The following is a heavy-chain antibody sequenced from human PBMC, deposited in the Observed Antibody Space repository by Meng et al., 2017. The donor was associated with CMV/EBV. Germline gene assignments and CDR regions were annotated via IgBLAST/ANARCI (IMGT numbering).Heavy chain of an antibody. J-gene: IGHJ4*02. V-gene: IGHV3-23*01. CDR1: GVTFGSYA. Sequence: FGCGGGLAQPGGSLRLSCAASGVTFGSYAMSWVRQALGKGLEWVSAISGSGGSTYYADSVKGRFTISRDNSKNTLYLQMNSLRAEDTAVYYCAYTAMVTLWGQGTLVTVSS. D-gene: IGHD5-18*01. CDR3: AYTAMVTL. CDR2: ISGSGGST.